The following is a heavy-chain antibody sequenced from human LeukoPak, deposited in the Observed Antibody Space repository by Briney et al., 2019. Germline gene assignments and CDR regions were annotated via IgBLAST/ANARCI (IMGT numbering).Heavy chain of an antibody. D-gene: IGHD3-3*01. J-gene: IGHJ6*03. CDR2: IYTSGST. CDR3: ARTYYDFWSGYHYYYYYYMDV. V-gene: IGHV4-61*02. CDR1: GGSISSGSYY. Sequence: PSETLSLTCTVSGGSISSGSYYWSWIRQPAGKGLEWIGRIYTSGSTNYNPSLKSRVTISVDTSKNQFSLKLSSVTAADTAVYYCARTYYDFWSGYHYYYYYYMDVWGKGTTVTVSS.